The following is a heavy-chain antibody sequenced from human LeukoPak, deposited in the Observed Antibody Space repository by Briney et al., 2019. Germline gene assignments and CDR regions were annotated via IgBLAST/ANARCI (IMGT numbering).Heavy chain of an antibody. V-gene: IGHV4-59*01. D-gene: IGHD3-3*01. Sequence: PSETLSLTCTVSGGSISSYYRSWIRQPPGKGLEWIGYIYYSGSTNYNPSLKSRVTMSVDTSKNQFSLKLSSVTAADTAVYYCARGRYYDFWSGSEYYYGMDVWGQGTTVTVSS. CDR1: GGSISSYY. J-gene: IGHJ6*02. CDR2: IYYSGST. CDR3: ARGRYYDFWSGSEYYYGMDV.